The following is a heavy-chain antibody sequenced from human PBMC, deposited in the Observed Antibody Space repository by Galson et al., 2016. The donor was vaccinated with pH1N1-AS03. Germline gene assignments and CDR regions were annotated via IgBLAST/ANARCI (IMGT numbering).Heavy chain of an antibody. J-gene: IGHJ3*02. Sequence: SLRLSCAASGFTFSSYWMSWVRQAPGKGLEWVAVVSYDGSNKYYADSVKGRFTISRDNSNNTLYLQMDSLRAEDRAVYYCAKEGSGSVSKFALDIWGQGTIVTVSS. D-gene: IGHD3-10*01. CDR1: GFTFSSYW. CDR3: AKEGSGSVSKFALDI. CDR2: VSYDGSNK. V-gene: IGHV3-30*01.